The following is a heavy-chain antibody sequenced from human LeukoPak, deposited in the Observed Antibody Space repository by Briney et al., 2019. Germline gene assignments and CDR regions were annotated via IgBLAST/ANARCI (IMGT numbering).Heavy chain of an antibody. CDR3: ARFAYCGGHCWYYFDY. Sequence: SETLSLTCTVSGGSISNYYWSWIRQPPGKGLEWIGYIYSSGSTNYNPSLTSRVTISVDTSKNQFSLKLSSVTAADTAVYYCARFAYCGGHCWYYFDYWGQGSLVTVSS. D-gene: IGHD2-21*02. CDR1: GGSISNYY. J-gene: IGHJ4*02. CDR2: IYSSGST. V-gene: IGHV4-59*01.